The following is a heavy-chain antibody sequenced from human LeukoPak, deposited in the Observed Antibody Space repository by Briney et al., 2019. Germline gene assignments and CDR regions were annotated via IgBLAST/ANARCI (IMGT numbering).Heavy chain of an antibody. V-gene: IGHV3-23*01. CDR3: ANLYDSVGYYIA. J-gene: IGHJ5*02. CDR1: GFTLSTYA. Sequence: GGSLRLSCAASGFTLSTYALSWVRQAPGKGLEWVSAISGSGTTIYYADSVKGRFTISRDNSKNTLYLQMNSLRAGDTAVYYCANLYDSVGYYIAWGQGALVTVSS. CDR2: ISGSGTTI. D-gene: IGHD3-22*01.